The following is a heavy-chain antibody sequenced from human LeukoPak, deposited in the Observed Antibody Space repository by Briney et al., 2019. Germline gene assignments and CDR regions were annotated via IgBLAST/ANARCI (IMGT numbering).Heavy chain of an antibody. Sequence: GGSLRLSCAASGFTFSNNAMRWVRQAPGKGLEWVSVISGSGRNSYYADSVKGRFTTSRDNSKNTLYLQMNSLRAEDSAVYYCVQEGPRGLAFDVWGQGTKVTVSS. CDR3: VQEGPRGLAFDV. V-gene: IGHV3-23*01. CDR2: ISGSGRNS. CDR1: GFTFSNNA. J-gene: IGHJ3*01.